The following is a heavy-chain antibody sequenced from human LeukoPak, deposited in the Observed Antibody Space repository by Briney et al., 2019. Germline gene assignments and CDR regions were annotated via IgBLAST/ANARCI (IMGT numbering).Heavy chain of an antibody. J-gene: IGHJ4*02. V-gene: IGHV3-9*03. Sequence: AGGSLRLSCAASGFIFGDYAMHWVRQAPGKGLEWVSGISWNSGSIGYVDSVKGRFTISRENAKNSLYLQMNSLRAEDMALYYCVKYSTQELGYCSDTSCYGFDYWGQGTLVTVSS. CDR2: ISWNSGSI. CDR1: GFIFGDYA. D-gene: IGHD2-15*01. CDR3: VKYSTQELGYCSDTSCYGFDY.